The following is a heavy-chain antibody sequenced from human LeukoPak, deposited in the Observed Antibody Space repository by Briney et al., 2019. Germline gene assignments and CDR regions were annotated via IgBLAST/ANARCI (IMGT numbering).Heavy chain of an antibody. J-gene: IGHJ6*02. D-gene: IGHD2-15*01. CDR3: ARDYCSGGSCHFSPYYYYGMDV. CDR1: GGSFSGYY. Sequence: SETLSLTCAVYGGSFSGYYWSWIRQPPGKGLEWIGEINHSGSTNYNPSLKSRVTISVDTSKNQFSLKLSSVTAADTAVYYCARDYCSGGSCHFSPYYYYGMDVWGQGTTVTVSS. CDR2: INHSGST. V-gene: IGHV4-34*01.